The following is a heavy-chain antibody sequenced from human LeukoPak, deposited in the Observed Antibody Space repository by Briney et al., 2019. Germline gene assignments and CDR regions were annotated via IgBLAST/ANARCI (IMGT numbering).Heavy chain of an antibody. J-gene: IGHJ4*02. Sequence: GVSLRLSCAPSRFTVISNYMSCVPQAPGKGVEWVSFIFRSGSTYYADSVRGRFTISRNNPNTSLYLQMNRLRVEDTVVYYCARGRFGLSLDYWGEGTLLSV. D-gene: IGHD3-16*01. CDR1: RFTVISNY. CDR3: ARGRFGLSLDY. V-gene: IGHV3-66*01. CDR2: IFRSGST.